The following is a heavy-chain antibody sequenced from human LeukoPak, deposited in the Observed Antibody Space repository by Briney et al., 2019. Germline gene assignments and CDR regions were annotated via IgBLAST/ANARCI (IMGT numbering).Heavy chain of an antibody. D-gene: IGHD3-9*01. Sequence: GGSLRLSCAASGFTFSSYSMNWVRQAPGKGPEWVSYISSSSSTIYYADSVKGRFTISRDNAKNSLYLQMNSLRAEDTAVYYCARGGLYYDILTAVGVAFDIWGQGTMVTVSS. V-gene: IGHV3-48*04. J-gene: IGHJ3*02. CDR2: ISSSSSTI. CDR3: ARGGLYYDILTAVGVAFDI. CDR1: GFTFSSYS.